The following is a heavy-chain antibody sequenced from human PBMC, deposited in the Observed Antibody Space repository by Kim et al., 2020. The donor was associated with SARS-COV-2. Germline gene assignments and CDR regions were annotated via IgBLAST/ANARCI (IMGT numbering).Heavy chain of an antibody. V-gene: IGHV3-23*01. J-gene: IGHJ4*02. Sequence: GGSLRLSCAASGFTFSSYAMSWVRQAPGKGLEWVSAISGSGGSTYYADSVKGRFTISRDNSKNTLYLQMNSLRAEDTAVYYCAKGVLWFGEVHAPFDYWGQGTLITVSS. CDR2: ISGSGGST. CDR1: GFTFSSYA. D-gene: IGHD3-10*01. CDR3: AKGVLWFGEVHAPFDY.